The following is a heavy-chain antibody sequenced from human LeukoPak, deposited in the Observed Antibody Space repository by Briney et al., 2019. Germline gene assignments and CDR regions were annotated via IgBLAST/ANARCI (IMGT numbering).Heavy chain of an antibody. CDR1: GGTFSSYA. Sequence: ASVKVSFTASGGTFSSYAISWVRQAPGQGLEWMGGIIPIFGTANYAQKFQGRVTITADESTSTAYMELSSLRSEDTAVYYCARSQGVGYCSSTSCQENYYYYGMDVWGQGTTVTVSS. CDR2: IIPIFGTA. J-gene: IGHJ6*02. V-gene: IGHV1-69*13. D-gene: IGHD2-2*01. CDR3: ARSQGVGYCSSTSCQENYYYYGMDV.